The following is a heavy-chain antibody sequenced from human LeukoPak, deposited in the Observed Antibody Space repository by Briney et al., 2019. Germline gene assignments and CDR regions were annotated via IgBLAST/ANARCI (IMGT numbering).Heavy chain of an antibody. Sequence: GESLKISCKGSGYSFTSYWIGWVRQMPGKGLEWMGIIYPGDSDITYSPSFQGQVTISAGKSISTAYLQWSSLKASGTAMYYCARLVAVAGVYYFDYWGQGTLVTVSS. D-gene: IGHD6-19*01. V-gene: IGHV5-51*01. J-gene: IGHJ4*02. CDR1: GYSFTSYW. CDR3: ARLVAVAGVYYFDY. CDR2: IYPGDSDI.